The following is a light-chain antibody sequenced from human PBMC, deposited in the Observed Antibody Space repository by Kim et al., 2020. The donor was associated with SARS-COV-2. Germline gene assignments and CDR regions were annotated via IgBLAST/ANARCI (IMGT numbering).Light chain of an antibody. V-gene: IGLV1-44*01. Sequence: QSVLTQPPSASGTPGQRVTISCSGSSSNIGSNTVNWYQQLPGTAPKLLIYGNNQRPSGVPDRFSGSKSGTSASLAISGLQSEDEADYYCATWDDSLEGWVFGGGTQLTVL. J-gene: IGLJ3*02. CDR3: ATWDDSLEGWV. CDR1: SSNIGSNT. CDR2: GNN.